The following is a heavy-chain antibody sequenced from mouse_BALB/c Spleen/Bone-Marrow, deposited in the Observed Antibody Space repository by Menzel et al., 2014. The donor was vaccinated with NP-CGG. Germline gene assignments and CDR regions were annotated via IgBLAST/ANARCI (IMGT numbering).Heavy chain of an antibody. CDR3: ANIYYGDYGWFSY. D-gene: IGHD2-13*01. V-gene: IGHV1-69*01. Sequence: QVQLQQSGAELVMPGASVKMSCKASGYTFTDYWIHWVKQRPGQGLEWIGAIDTSYTYTTYNQKFKGKATLTVDASSSTAYIQLNSLTSEDSAIYCCANIYYGDYGWFSYGGQGTLVTVSA. CDR2: IDTSYTYT. CDR1: GYTFTDYW. J-gene: IGHJ3*01.